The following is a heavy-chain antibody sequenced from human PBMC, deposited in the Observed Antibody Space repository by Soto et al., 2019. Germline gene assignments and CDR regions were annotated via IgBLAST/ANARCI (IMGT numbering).Heavy chain of an antibody. J-gene: IGHJ4*02. CDR3: AKDSGYSYGYRPSGAFDY. CDR2: ISYDGSNK. Sequence: GSLRLSCAASGFTFSSYSMNWVRQAPGKGLEWVAVISYDGSNKYYADSVKGRFTISRDNSKNTLYLQMNSLRAEDTAVYYCAKDSGYSYGYRPSGAFDYWGQGTLVTVSS. D-gene: IGHD5-18*01. V-gene: IGHV3-30*18. CDR1: GFTFSSYS.